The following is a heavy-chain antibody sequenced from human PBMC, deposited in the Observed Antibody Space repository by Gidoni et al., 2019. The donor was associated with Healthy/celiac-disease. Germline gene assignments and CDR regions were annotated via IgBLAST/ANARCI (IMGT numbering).Heavy chain of an antibody. V-gene: IGHV3-53*01. CDR1: GFTVRCNS. CDR2: CYSGGST. CDR3: ARSPPQHYDFWSGYFDY. J-gene: IGHJ4*02. D-gene: IGHD3-3*01. Sequence: EVQLVESGGGLIQPGGSRRLSCAASGFTVRCNSMSWVRQAPGKGLEWVSVCYSGGSTYYADSLKGRFTISRDNSKNTLSLQMNSLRAEDTAVYYCARSPPQHYDFWSGYFDYWGQGTLVTVSS.